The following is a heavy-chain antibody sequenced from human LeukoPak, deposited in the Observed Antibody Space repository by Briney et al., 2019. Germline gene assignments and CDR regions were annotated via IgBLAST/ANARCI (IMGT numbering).Heavy chain of an antibody. J-gene: IGHJ4*02. CDR2: IYPGDSDI. D-gene: IGHD5-24*01. Sequence: GESLKISCRGSGYNFTSYWNGWVRQMPGKGLEWMGIIYPGDSDITYSPSFQGQVTISADKSISTAYLQWSSLKASDTAMYYCARRRDAYLPFDSWGQGTLVTVSS. CDR1: GYNFTSYW. CDR3: ARRRDAYLPFDS. V-gene: IGHV5-51*01.